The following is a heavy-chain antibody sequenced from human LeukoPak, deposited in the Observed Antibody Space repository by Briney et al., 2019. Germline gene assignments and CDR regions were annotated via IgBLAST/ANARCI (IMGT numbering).Heavy chain of an antibody. Sequence: SETLSLTCTVSGGSINSSDYYWAWIRQPPGRGLEWIRSIYYSGTTFYSVSLRSRVTISIDSSKNQISLKLRSVNVSDTAVYYCARHGGLPAVVEGFDPWGRGFLVTVSS. CDR1: GGSINSSDYY. V-gene: IGHV4-39*01. CDR3: ARHGGLPAVVEGFDP. J-gene: IGHJ5*02. CDR2: IYYSGTT. D-gene: IGHD4-23*01.